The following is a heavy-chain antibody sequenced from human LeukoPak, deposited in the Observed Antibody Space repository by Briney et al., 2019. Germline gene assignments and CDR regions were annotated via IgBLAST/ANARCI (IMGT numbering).Heavy chain of an antibody. J-gene: IGHJ5*02. CDR3: AKDRGTMVRGVNSNWFDP. CDR2: ISYDGSNK. D-gene: IGHD3-10*01. Sequence: GGSLILSCAASGFTLSSYGMHWVRQAPGKGLEWVAVISYDGSNKYYADSVKGRFTISRDNSKNTLYLQMNSLRAEDTAVYYCAKDRGTMVRGVNSNWFDPWGQGTLVTVSS. CDR1: GFTLSSYG. V-gene: IGHV3-30*18.